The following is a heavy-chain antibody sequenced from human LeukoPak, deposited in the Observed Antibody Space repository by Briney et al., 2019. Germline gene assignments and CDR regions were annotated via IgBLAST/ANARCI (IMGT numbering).Heavy chain of an antibody. D-gene: IGHD3-3*01. Sequence: GGSLRLSCAASGFTFSDSAVSWVRHSPGEGLKWVSSISNSGGRTYYADSVKGRFTITRDNSRNTVDLQMNSLRAGDTAKYYCAKGGQDFDFWRFDLWGQGILVIVSS. J-gene: IGHJ5*02. V-gene: IGHV3-23*01. CDR2: ISNSGGRT. CDR3: AKGGQDFDFWRFDL. CDR1: GFTFSDSA.